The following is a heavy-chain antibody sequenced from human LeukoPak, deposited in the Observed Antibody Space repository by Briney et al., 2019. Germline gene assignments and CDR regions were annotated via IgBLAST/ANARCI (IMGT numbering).Heavy chain of an antibody. D-gene: IGHD4-17*01. J-gene: IGHJ4*02. Sequence: GGSLRLSCAASGFTFSNARMSWVRQAPGKGLEWVGRIKSKTDGGTTDYAAPVKGRFTISRDDSKNTLYLQMNSLKTEDTAVYYCTTPLGPTVTTWVDYWGQGTLVTVSS. CDR2: IKSKTDGGTT. CDR1: GFTFSNAR. V-gene: IGHV3-15*01. CDR3: TTPLGPTVTTWVDY.